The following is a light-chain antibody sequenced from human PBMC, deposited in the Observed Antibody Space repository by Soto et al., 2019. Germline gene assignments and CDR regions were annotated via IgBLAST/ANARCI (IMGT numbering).Light chain of an antibody. J-gene: IGKJ1*01. CDR3: HQSYSTLWT. CDR1: QSISSY. Sequence: DIQMTQSPSSLSASVGDRDTITCRASQSISSYLNWYQQKPGKAPKLLIYAASSLQSGVPSRFSGSGSGTDFTLTISSLQPEDFATYYCHQSYSTLWTFGQGTKVEIK. V-gene: IGKV1-39*01. CDR2: AAS.